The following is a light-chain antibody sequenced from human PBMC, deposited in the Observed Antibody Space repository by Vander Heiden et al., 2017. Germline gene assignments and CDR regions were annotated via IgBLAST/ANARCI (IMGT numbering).Light chain of an antibody. Sequence: TQSPAWLSESSGGRATFSCRASQGVNDDVAWFLQKPGQPPRLLIYDASSRAAGVPARFSAAGSGTEFTLTISGLQPGDSAAYFCQQYNTWPFTFGQGIKLDIK. V-gene: IGKV3-15*01. J-gene: IGKJ2*01. CDR2: DAS. CDR3: QQYNTWPFT. CDR1: QGVNDD.